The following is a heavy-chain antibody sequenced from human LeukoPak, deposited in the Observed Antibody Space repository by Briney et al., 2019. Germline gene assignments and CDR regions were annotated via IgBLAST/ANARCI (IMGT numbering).Heavy chain of an antibody. Sequence: GGALILSCTASGCTFSNYNMNWVRQAAGKGLEWVLYIRSSSSTIDYADSMKGRFTISRDTAKNSLYLQMNSLRAEDTAVYYCARATAQIDYWGQGTLVTVSS. CDR3: ARATAQIDY. CDR1: GCTFSNYN. J-gene: IGHJ4*02. CDR2: IRSSSSTI. V-gene: IGHV3-48*01. D-gene: IGHD4-17*01.